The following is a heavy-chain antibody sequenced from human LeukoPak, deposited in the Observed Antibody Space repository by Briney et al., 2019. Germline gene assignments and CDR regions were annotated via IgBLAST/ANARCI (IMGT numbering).Heavy chain of an antibody. CDR3: ARDRGFEWFGELSHYNYYMDV. Sequence: SETLSLTCTVSGGSISSSSYYWGWIRQPPGKGLEWIGNIYYSGSTYYNPSLKSRVTISIDTSKNQFSLKLSSVTAADTAVYYCARDRGFEWFGELSHYNYYMDVWGKGTTVTISS. D-gene: IGHD3-10*01. J-gene: IGHJ6*03. V-gene: IGHV4-39*07. CDR1: GGSISSSSYY. CDR2: IYYSGST.